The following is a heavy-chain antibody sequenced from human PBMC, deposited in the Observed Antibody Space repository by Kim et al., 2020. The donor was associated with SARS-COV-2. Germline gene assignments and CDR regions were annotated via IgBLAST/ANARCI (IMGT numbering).Heavy chain of an antibody. D-gene: IGHD1-26*01. J-gene: IGHJ4*02. V-gene: IGHV3-23*01. CDR2: ISGSGGST. Sequence: GGSLRLSCAASRFSFSSYAMSLGRQAPGKGLEWVSAISGSGGSTYYADSVKGRSTISRDNSKNTLYLQMNSLIAKDTAVYYCAARQWELTGFDYWGQGTLVTASS. CDR1: RFSFSSYA. CDR3: AARQWELTGFDY.